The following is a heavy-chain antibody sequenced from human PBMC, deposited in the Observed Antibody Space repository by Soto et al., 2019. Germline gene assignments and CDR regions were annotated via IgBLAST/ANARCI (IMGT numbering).Heavy chain of an antibody. Sequence: SETLSLTCTVTGGSISRYYWSWIRQPPGKGLEWIGYIYYSGSTNYNPSLKSRVTISVDTSKNQFSLKLSSVTAADTAVYYCARHHGYGDFYAFDIWGQGTMVTVSS. J-gene: IGHJ3*02. V-gene: IGHV4-59*08. CDR2: IYYSGST. CDR3: ARHHGYGDFYAFDI. CDR1: GGSISRYY. D-gene: IGHD4-17*01.